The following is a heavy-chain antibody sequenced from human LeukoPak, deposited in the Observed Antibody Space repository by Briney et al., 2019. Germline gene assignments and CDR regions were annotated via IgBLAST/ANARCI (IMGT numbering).Heavy chain of an antibody. Sequence: SETLSLTCAVHGGSFSGNYWNWIRQPPGKGLEWIGEINHSGSTNYNPSLKSRVTISVDTPKNQFSLKLSSVTAADTAVYYCARRRRTVTAYYFDYWGQGTLVTVSS. CDR3: ARRRRTVTAYYFDY. CDR1: GGSFSGNY. D-gene: IGHD4-17*01. CDR2: INHSGST. V-gene: IGHV4-34*01. J-gene: IGHJ4*02.